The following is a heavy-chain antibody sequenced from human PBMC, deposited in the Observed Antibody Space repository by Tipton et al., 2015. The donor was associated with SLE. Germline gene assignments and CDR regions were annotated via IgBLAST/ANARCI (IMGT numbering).Heavy chain of an antibody. CDR2: INHSGST. CDR3: ASSATYYDFWSGYYNPFGWFDP. D-gene: IGHD3-3*01. V-gene: IGHV4-34*01. Sequence: TLSLTCAVYGGSFSGYYWSWIRQPPGKGLEWIGEINHSGSTNYNPSLKSRVTISVDTSKNQFSLKLSSVTAADTAVYYCASSATYYDFWSGYYNPFGWFDPCGAGTLVTVSS. J-gene: IGHJ5*02. CDR1: GGSFSGYY.